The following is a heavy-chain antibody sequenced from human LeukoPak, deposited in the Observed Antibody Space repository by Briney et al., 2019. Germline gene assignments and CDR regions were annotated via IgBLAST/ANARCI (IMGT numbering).Heavy chain of an antibody. CDR3: ARLVHSGVGEDDY. CDR2: INPYSGDT. J-gene: IGHJ4*02. CDR1: GYSFTGYY. Sequence: ASVKVSCKASGYSFTGYYMHWVRQAPGQGLEWMGWINPYSGDTNFAQKFQGRVNVTRDTSISTAYMELSRLKSDDTAVYYCARLVHSGVGEDDYWGQGTLVTVSS. V-gene: IGHV1-2*02. D-gene: IGHD3-16*01.